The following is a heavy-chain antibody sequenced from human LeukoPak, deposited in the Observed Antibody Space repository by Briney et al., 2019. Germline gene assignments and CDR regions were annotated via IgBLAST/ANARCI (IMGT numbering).Heavy chain of an antibody. D-gene: IGHD4-11*01. CDR2: IRQDGSEK. Sequence: GGSLTLSCAASGSTFTTYWMSWVRQAPGKGLEWVANIRQDGSEKYYVDSVKGRFTISRDNAKNSLYLQMNSLRAEDTAVYYCATYSSRNAREFQYWGQGTLVTVSS. V-gene: IGHV3-7*01. CDR1: GSTFTTYW. J-gene: IGHJ1*01. CDR3: ATYSSRNAREFQY.